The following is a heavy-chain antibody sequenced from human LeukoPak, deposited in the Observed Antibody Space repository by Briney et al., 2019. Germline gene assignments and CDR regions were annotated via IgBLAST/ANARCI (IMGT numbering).Heavy chain of an antibody. CDR2: IIPIFGTA. V-gene: IGHV1-69*05. J-gene: IGHJ3*02. CDR1: GGTFSSYA. CDR3: ARDLSGFDI. D-gene: IGHD3-10*01. Sequence: ASVKVSCKASGGTFSSYAISWVRQAPRQGLEWMGRIIPIFGTANYAQKFQGRVTITTDESTSTAYMELSSLRSGDTAVYYCARDLSGFDIWGQGTMVTVSS.